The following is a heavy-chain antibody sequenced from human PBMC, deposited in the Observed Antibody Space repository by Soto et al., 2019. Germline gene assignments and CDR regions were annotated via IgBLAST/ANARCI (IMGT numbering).Heavy chain of an antibody. J-gene: IGHJ6*02. D-gene: IGHD4-4*01. CDR1: GYTFSANY. CDR3: ARRRIAGPGDYNKYVLDV. Sequence: GASVKVSCKTSGYTFSANYMNGVRQAPGQGLEWMGWINPTNGDANYEQKSQGRVTITRYTSISTAYMELNGLWSDGSAIYFCARRRIAGPGDYNKYVLDVWGQGTTVTVSS. V-gene: IGHV1-2*02. CDR2: INPTNGDA.